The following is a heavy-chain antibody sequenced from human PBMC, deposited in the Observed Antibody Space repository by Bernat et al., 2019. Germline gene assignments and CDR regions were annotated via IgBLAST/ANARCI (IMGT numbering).Heavy chain of an antibody. CDR3: ASTNDSSGYPKRTFDS. CDR1: GGSISSGDYY. V-gene: IGHV4-30-4*01. J-gene: IGHJ4*02. Sequence: HVQLQESGPGLVKPSQTLSRTCTVSGGSISSGDYYGSWIRQPAGKGLEWIGYIYYSGSTYYNPSLKSRVTISVDTSKNQLSLKLSSETAADTAVYYCASTNDSSGYPKRTFDSRGQGTLVSVSS. D-gene: IGHD3-22*01. CDR2: IYYSGST.